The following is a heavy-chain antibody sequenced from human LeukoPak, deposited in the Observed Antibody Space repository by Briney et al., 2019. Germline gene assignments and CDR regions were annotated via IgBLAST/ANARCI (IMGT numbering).Heavy chain of an antibody. Sequence: PSETLSLTCTVSGGSISSYYWSWIRQPPGKGLEWIGYIYYSGSTNYNPSLKSRVTISVDTSKNQFSLKLSSVTAADTAVYYCARDVIVVVPAAILYYYMDVWGKGATVTVSS. CDR1: GGSISSYY. CDR2: IYYSGST. CDR3: ARDVIVVVPAAILYYYMDV. V-gene: IGHV4-59*12. J-gene: IGHJ6*03. D-gene: IGHD2-2*01.